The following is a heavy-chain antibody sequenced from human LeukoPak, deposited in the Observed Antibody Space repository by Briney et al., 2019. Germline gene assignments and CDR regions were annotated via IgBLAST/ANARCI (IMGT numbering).Heavy chain of an antibody. Sequence: SETLSLTCTVSGGSISSSSYYWGWIRQPPGKGLEWIGSIYYSGSTYYNPSLKSRVTISVDTSKNQFSLKLSSVTAADTAVYYCARHGALWLGGRKYCDSSGYFDYWGQGTLVTVSS. V-gene: IGHV4-39*01. CDR1: GGSISSSSYY. CDR3: ARHGALWLGGRKYCDSSGYFDY. CDR2: IYYSGST. J-gene: IGHJ4*02. D-gene: IGHD3-22*01.